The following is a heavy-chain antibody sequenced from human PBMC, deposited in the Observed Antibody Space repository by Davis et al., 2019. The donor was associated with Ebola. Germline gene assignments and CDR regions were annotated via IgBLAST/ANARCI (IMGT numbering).Heavy chain of an antibody. CDR1: GFTFSIYS. V-gene: IGHV3-48*02. D-gene: IGHD1-7*01. CDR2: ISSSSSTI. J-gene: IGHJ6*02. CDR3: ARLDAAELELLYYYYGMDV. Sequence: GGSLRLSCAASGFTFSIYSMNWVRQAPGKGLEWVSYISSSSSTIYYADSVKGRFTISRDNAKNSLYLQMNSLRDEDTAVYYCARLDAAELELLYYYYGMDVWGQGTTVTVSS.